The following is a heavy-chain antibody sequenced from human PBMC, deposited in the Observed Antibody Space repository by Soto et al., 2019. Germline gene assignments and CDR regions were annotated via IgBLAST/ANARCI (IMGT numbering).Heavy chain of an antibody. D-gene: IGHD3-16*02. CDR3: ARDRSSMIMFGGVTVLDY. CDR1: GYTFTSYG. Sequence: ASVKVSCKASGYTFTSYGISWVRQAPGQGLEWMGWISAYNGDTNHAQRLQGRVTMTTDTSTSTVNMELRSLRSDDTAVYYCARDRSSMIMFGGVTVLDYWGQGTLVTVSS. V-gene: IGHV1-18*01. CDR2: ISAYNGDT. J-gene: IGHJ4*02.